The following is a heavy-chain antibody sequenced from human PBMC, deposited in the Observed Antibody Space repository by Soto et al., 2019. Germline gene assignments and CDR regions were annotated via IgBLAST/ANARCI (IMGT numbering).Heavy chain of an antibody. CDR2: IWYDGSNK. J-gene: IGHJ5*02. CDR1: GFTFISYG. V-gene: IGHV3-30*19. Sequence: PGGSLRLSCAASGFTFISYGMHWVLQAPGKGLEWVAVIWYDGSNKYYADSVKGRFTISRDNSKNTLYLQMNSLRAEDTAVYYCARDRVDTAMVKSYNWFDPWGQGTLVTVSS. CDR3: ARDRVDTAMVKSYNWFDP. D-gene: IGHD5-18*01.